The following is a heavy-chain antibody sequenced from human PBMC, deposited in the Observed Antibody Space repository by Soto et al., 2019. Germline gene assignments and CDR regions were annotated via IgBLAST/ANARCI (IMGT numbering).Heavy chain of an antibody. CDR3: ARGHGRGLEQLYYYYGMDV. CDR1: GYTFTGYY. J-gene: IGHJ6*02. V-gene: IGHV1-2*04. D-gene: IGHD6-13*01. CDR2: INPNSGGT. Sequence: ASVKVSCKASGYTFTGYYMHWVRQAPGQGLEWMGWINPNSGGTNYAQKFQGWVTMTRDTSISTAYMELSRLRSDDTAVYYCARGHGRGLEQLYYYYGMDVWGQGTTVTVSS.